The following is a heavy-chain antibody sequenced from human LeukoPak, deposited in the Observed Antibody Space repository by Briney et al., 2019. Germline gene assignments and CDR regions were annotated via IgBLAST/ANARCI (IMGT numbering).Heavy chain of an antibody. CDR3: AEGRLYYDILTGLGP. D-gene: IGHD3-9*01. J-gene: IGHJ5*02. CDR2: ISYDGSNK. CDR1: GFTFSSYG. V-gene: IGHV3-30*18. Sequence: PGGSLRLSCAASGFTFSSYGMHWVRQAPGKGLEWVAVISYDGSNKYYADSVKGRFTISRDNSKNTLYLQMNSLRAEDTAVYYCAEGRLYYDILTGLGPWGQGTLVTVSS.